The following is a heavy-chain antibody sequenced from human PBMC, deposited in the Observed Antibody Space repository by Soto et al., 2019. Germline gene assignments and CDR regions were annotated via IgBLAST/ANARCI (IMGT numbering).Heavy chain of an antibody. V-gene: IGHV1-8*01. CDR2: MNPKNGNT. J-gene: IGHJ4*02. CDR3: ATGADYSDY. Sequence: QVQLVQSGAEVKKPGASVKVSCKASGYSFTSSDINWVRQATGQGLEWMGWMNPKNGNTGYAQKFQGKVTMTGNPSVGTAYMELSSLRSDDTAVYYCATGADYSDYWGQGTLVTVSS. CDR1: GYSFTSSD.